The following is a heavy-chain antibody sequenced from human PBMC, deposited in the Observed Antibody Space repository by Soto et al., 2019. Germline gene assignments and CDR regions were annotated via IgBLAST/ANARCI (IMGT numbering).Heavy chain of an antibody. V-gene: IGHV3-48*02. CDR2: ISGTGSTI. Sequence: GGSLRLSCAASGFTFSSYVVNWVRQTPVKGLEWVSYISGTGSTIHYADSVKGRFTISRDNAKNSLYLQMNSLRDEDTAVYYCARIASAWHGFALWGQGTLVTVSS. CDR3: ARIASAWHGFAL. CDR1: GFTFSSYV. J-gene: IGHJ1*01. D-gene: IGHD6-19*01.